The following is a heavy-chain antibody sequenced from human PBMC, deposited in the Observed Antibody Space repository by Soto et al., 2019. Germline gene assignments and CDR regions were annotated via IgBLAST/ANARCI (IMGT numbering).Heavy chain of an antibody. CDR1: GFTFSNAW. J-gene: IGHJ4*02. D-gene: IGHD3-10*01. Sequence: EVQLVESGGGLVKPGGSLRLSCAASGFTFSNAWMNWVRQAPGKGLEWVGRIKNKTDGGTTDYAAPVKGRFTISRDDPKNTLYLQMNSLKTEDTAVYYCTTVTMVRGVIGVTARGDYWGQGTLVTVSS. V-gene: IGHV3-15*07. CDR3: TTVTMVRGVIGVTARGDY. CDR2: IKNKTDGGTT.